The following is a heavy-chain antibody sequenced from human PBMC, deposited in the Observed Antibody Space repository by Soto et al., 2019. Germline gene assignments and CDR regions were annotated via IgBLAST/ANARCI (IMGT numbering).Heavy chain of an antibody. V-gene: IGHV5-10-1*01. CDR2: IDPSDSYT. CDR3: ARILGYCRGGSCYARFGYYYGMDV. Sequence: GEYLKISWKGSGYSFTSYWISWVREMPGKGMGWMGRIDPSDSYTNYSPSFQVYVTISADKSISTACLQWSSLKASDTAMYYCARILGYCRGGSCYARFGYYYGMDVWGQGTTVTVSS. J-gene: IGHJ6*02. CDR1: GYSFTSYW. D-gene: IGHD2-15*01.